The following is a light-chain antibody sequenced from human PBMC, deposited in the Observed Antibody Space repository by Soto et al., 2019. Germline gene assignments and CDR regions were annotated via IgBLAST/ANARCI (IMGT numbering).Light chain of an antibody. J-gene: IGLJ2*01. CDR2: DVT. Sequence: QSVLTQPASVFGSPGQSTTISCTGTSSDVGHYNEVSWYQQRPGRAPKLLIYDVTNRPSGVSNRFSGSKSGNTASLTISGLQAEDEAYYFSSSHSTRSTLIFGGGTKVTVL. CDR1: SSDVGHYNE. V-gene: IGLV2-14*03. CDR3: SSHSTRSTLI.